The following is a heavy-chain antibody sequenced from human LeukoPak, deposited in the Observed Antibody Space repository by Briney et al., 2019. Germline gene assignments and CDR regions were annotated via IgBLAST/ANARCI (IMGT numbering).Heavy chain of an antibody. CDR2: IYHSGST. Sequence: SETLSLTCTVSGYSISSGYYWGWIRQPPGKGLEWIGSIYHSGSTYYNPSLKSRVTISVDTSKNQFSLKLSSVTAADTAVYYCARERRWSPHWYFDLWGRGTLVTVSS. J-gene: IGHJ2*01. CDR1: GYSISSGYY. CDR3: ARERRWSPHWYFDL. V-gene: IGHV4-38-2*02. D-gene: IGHD3-3*01.